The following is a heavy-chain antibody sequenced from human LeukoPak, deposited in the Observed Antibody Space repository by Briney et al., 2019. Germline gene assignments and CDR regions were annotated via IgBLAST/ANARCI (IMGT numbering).Heavy chain of an antibody. CDR1: GGSFSGYY. V-gene: IGHV4-34*01. CDR2: INHSGST. CDR3: AKDRRGFPFDY. J-gene: IGHJ4*02. D-gene: IGHD3-10*01. Sequence: SETLSLTCAVYGGSFSGYYWSWIRQPPGKGLEWIGEINHSGSTNYNPSLKSRVTISVDTSKNQFSLKLSSVTAADTAVYYRAKDRRGFPFDYWGQGTLVTVSS.